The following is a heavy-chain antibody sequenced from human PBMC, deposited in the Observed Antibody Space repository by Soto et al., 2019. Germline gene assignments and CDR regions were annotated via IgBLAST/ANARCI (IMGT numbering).Heavy chain of an antibody. Sequence: ASVKVSCKASGYTFTSYYMHWVRQAPGQGLEWMGIINPSGGSTSYAQKFQGRVTMTRDTSTSTVYMELSSLRSEDTAVYYCARDGVVVVAATRDYYGMDVWGQGTTGTVSS. CDR2: INPSGGST. J-gene: IGHJ6*02. D-gene: IGHD2-15*01. CDR1: GYTFTSYY. V-gene: IGHV1-46*01. CDR3: ARDGVVVVAATRDYYGMDV.